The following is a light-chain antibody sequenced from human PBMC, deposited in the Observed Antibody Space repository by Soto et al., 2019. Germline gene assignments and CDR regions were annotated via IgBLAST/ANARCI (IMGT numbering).Light chain of an antibody. V-gene: IGKV3-15*01. J-gene: IGKJ1*01. Sequence: EIVLTHSPGTLSLSPGERATLSCRPSQSVSSSYLAWYQQKPGQAPRLLIYDTSTRATGIPARFSGSGSGTEFTLTISSLQSEDFAVYYCQQYDDWPPWTFGQGTKVDIK. CDR3: QQYDDWPPWT. CDR1: QSVSSSY. CDR2: DTS.